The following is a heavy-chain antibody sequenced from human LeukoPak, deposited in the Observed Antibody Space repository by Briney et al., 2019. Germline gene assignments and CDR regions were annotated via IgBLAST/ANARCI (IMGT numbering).Heavy chain of an antibody. Sequence: GGSLRLSCAASGVTFSSHGISWVPQAPGKGLEWVSGISGSGGATFYADSVRGRFTISRDNSKNTVYLQMNSLRAEDTAVYYCAQSANTVTSNFDYWGQGTLVTVSS. CDR2: ISGSGGAT. V-gene: IGHV3-23*01. CDR1: GVTFSSHG. D-gene: IGHD4-17*01. J-gene: IGHJ4*02. CDR3: AQSANTVTSNFDY.